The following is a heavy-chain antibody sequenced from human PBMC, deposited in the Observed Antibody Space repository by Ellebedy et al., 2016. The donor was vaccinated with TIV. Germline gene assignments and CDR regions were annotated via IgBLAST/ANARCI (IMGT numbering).Heavy chain of an antibody. CDR2: INPDGTGT. J-gene: IGHJ4*01. Sequence: GESLKISCAASGCIFSNYRMHWVRPAPGKVPVWVSRINPDGTGTTYADSVKGRFTISRDNAKNTLYLQMNSLRAEDTAVYNCASRPPPSETGPLDYWGHGTLVTVSS. CDR3: ASRPPPSETGPLDY. V-gene: IGHV3-74*01. CDR1: GCIFSNYR. D-gene: IGHD3-9*01.